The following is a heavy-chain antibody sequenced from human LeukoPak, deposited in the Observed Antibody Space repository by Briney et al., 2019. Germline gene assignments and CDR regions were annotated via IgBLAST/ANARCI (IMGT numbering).Heavy chain of an antibody. J-gene: IGHJ5*01. CDR3: ARSPGYCSSTSCYGNWFDS. CDR1: GFTFSDYY. Sequence: GGSLRLSCAASGFTFSDYYMSWIRQAPGKGREWVSYISSSGSTIYYADSVKGRFTISRDNAKNSLYLQMNSLRAADTAVYYCARSPGYCSSTSCYGNWFDSWGQGTLVTVFS. V-gene: IGHV3-11*04. D-gene: IGHD2-2*01. CDR2: ISSSGSTI.